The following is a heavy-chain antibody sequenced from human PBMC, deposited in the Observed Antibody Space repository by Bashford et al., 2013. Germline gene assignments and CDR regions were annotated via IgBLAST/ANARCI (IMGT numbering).Heavy chain of an antibody. J-gene: IGHJ6*02. Sequence: GGSLRLSCAASGFIFRNAWMTWVRQAPGRGLEWVAFISPDGSKTYLGDSVKGRFTISRDNSKYILSLQMNSLRREDTGVYFCAKVDDYWTANDYYGIDVWGRGTTVTVSS. CDR2: ISPDGSKT. CDR3: AKVDDYWTANDYYGIDV. D-gene: IGHD3/OR15-3a*01. V-gene: IGHV3-30*18. CDR1: GFIFRNAW.